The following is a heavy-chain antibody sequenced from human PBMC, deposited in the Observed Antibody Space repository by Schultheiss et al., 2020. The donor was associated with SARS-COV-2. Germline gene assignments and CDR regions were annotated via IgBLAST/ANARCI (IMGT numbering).Heavy chain of an antibody. D-gene: IGHD3-22*01. CDR3: ARAAYYYDSSGYAFDY. CDR1: GGSFSGYY. CDR2: IYTSGST. Sequence: ETLSLTCAVYGGSFSGYYWSWIRQPAGKGLEWIGRIYTSGSTNYNPSLKSRVTMSVDTSKNQFSLKLSSVTAADTAVYYCARAAYYYDSSGYAFDYWGQGTLVTVSS. J-gene: IGHJ4*02. V-gene: IGHV4-59*10.